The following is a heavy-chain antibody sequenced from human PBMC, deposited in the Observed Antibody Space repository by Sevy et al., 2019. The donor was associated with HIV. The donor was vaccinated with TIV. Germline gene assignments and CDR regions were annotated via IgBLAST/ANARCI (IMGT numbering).Heavy chain of an antibody. CDR3: AREGYYYRSGTYRPPNYYGMDV. Sequence: ASVKVSCKASGYTFSSYGISWVRQAPGQGLEWMGWISDYTGYTNYAHKFQGRVTISTETSTRTAYIELRSLRSDDTAVYFCAREGYYYRSGTYRPPNYYGMDVWGQGTAVTVSS. CDR1: GYTFSSYG. V-gene: IGHV1-18*01. J-gene: IGHJ6*02. CDR2: ISDYTGYT. D-gene: IGHD3-10*01.